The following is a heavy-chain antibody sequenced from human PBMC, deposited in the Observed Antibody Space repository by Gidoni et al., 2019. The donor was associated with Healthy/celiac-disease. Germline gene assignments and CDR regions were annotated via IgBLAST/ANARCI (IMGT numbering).Heavy chain of an antibody. D-gene: IGHD3-10*01. Sequence: QVQLVESGGGVVQPGRSLRLSCAASGFTFSSYGMHWVRQAPGKGLEWVAVISYDGSNKYYADSVKGRFTISRDNSKNTLYLQMNSLRAEDTAVYYCAKGWRWFRELSPFDYWGQGTLVTVSS. CDR3: AKGWRWFRELSPFDY. J-gene: IGHJ4*02. CDR1: GFTFSSYG. V-gene: IGHV3-30*18. CDR2: ISYDGSNK.